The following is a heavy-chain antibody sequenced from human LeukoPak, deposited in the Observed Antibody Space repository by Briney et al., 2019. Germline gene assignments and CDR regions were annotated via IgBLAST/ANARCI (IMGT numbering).Heavy chain of an antibody. CDR3: ARATIFGVLIYYFDY. V-gene: IGHV4-59*01. CDR1: GGSISSYY. Sequence: SETLSLTCTVSGGSISSYYWSWIRQSPGKGLEWIGYIYYSGSTNYHPSLKSRLTISVDTSKNQFSLKLSSVTAADTAVYYCARATIFGVLIYYFDYWGQGTLVTVSS. CDR2: IYYSGST. J-gene: IGHJ4*02. D-gene: IGHD3-3*01.